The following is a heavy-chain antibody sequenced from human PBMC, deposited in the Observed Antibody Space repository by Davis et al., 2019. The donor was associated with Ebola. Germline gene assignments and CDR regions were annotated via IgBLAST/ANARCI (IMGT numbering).Heavy chain of an antibody. CDR3: TSLNYGDYQVWYYYGMDV. Sequence: GESLKIPCAASGFIFSCSAMHWVRQASGKGLEWVGRIRSKANSYATAYAASVKGRFTISRDDSKNTAYLQMNSLKTEDTAVYYCTSLNYGDYQVWYYYGMDVWGQGTTVTVSS. J-gene: IGHJ6*02. CDR1: GFIFSCSA. V-gene: IGHV3-73*01. D-gene: IGHD4-17*01. CDR2: IRSKANSYAT.